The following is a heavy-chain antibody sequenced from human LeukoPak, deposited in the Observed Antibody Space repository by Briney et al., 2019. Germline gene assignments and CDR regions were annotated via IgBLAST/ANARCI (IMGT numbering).Heavy chain of an antibody. CDR3: AVHVQHNWFDP. CDR1: GGSISSYY. J-gene: IGHJ5*02. CDR2: IYYSGST. V-gene: IGHV4-59*12. D-gene: IGHD1-1*01. Sequence: SETLSLTCTVSGGSISSYYWSWIRQPPGKGLEWIGYIYYSGSTNYNPSLKSRVTISVDKSKNQFSLKLSSVTAADTAVYYCAVHVQHNWFDPWGQGTLVTVSS.